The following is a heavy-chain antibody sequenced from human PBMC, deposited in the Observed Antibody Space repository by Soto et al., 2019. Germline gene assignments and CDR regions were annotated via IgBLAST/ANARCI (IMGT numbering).Heavy chain of an antibody. V-gene: IGHV5-10-1*01. J-gene: IGHJ6*02. CDR1: GYSFTSYW. CDR3: SITMVRGVISPPAYYYYYGMDV. Sequence: LGESLKISCNGSGYSFTSYWISWVRQMPGKGLEWMGRIDPSDSYTNYSPSFQGHVTISADKSISTAYLQWSSLKASDTAMYYCSITMVRGVISPPAYYYYYGMDVWGQGTTVTVSS. D-gene: IGHD3-10*01. CDR2: IDPSDSYT.